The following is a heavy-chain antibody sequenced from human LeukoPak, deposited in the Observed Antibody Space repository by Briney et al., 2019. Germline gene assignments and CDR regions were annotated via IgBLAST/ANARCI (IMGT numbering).Heavy chain of an antibody. Sequence: PSEALSLTCAVYGGSFSGYYWSWIRQPPGKGLEWIGEINHSGSTNYNPSLKSRVTISVDTSENQFSLKLSSVTAADTAVYYCARGSKAYDHWGQGTLVTVSS. J-gene: IGHJ4*02. CDR1: GGSFSGYY. V-gene: IGHV4-34*01. CDR3: ARGSKAYDH. D-gene: IGHD2-21*01. CDR2: INHSGST.